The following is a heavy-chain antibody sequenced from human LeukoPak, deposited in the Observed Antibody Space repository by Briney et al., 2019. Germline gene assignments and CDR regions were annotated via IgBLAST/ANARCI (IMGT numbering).Heavy chain of an antibody. CDR2: INQGGRVK. V-gene: IGHV3-7*01. CDR3: ARFGYSGWNLEY. Sequence: GGPLRLSCAASGFSFRDFWMTWVRQAPGKELECVANINQGGRVKDYVVVVKGRFTISRDDAKSSLYVQMNRLRDEDTAVYYCARFGYSGWNLEYWGQGTLVTVSS. D-gene: IGHD5-12*01. J-gene: IGHJ4*02. CDR1: GFSFRDFW.